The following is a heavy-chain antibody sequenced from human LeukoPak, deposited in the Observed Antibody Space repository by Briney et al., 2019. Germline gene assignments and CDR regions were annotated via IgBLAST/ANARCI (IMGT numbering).Heavy chain of an antibody. CDR3: ARDVGNSGGSSWYEYYYYYYGMDV. D-gene: IGHD6-13*01. V-gene: IGHV3-30*02. J-gene: IGHJ6*02. CDR1: GFTFSKYG. CDR2: IRYDGTTK. Sequence: GGSLRLSCAASGFTFSKYGIHWVRQAPGKGLEWLAFIRYDGTTKFYADSVKGRFTISRDNSKNTVYVQMNSLRAEDTAVYYCARDVGNSGGSSWYEYYYYYYGMDVWGQGTTVTVSS.